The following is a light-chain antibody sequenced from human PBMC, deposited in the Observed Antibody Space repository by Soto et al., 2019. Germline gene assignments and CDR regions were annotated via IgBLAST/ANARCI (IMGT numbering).Light chain of an antibody. CDR2: DAS. Sequence: DIQMTQSPSSLSASVGDRVTITCRASQSISNYLNWYQQKPGKATNLVIYDASSLQSGVPSRFSGSGSGTDFTLTISSLQPEDFATYYCQQSYSMPRTFGQGTKVEIK. CDR1: QSISNY. CDR3: QQSYSMPRT. J-gene: IGKJ1*01. V-gene: IGKV1-39*01.